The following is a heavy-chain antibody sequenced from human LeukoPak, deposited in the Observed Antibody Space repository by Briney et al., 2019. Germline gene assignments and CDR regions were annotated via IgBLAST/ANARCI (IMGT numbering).Heavy chain of an antibody. J-gene: IGHJ6*02. CDR3: AKSLWSGLGYYYGMDV. CDR1: GFTFSSYA. V-gene: IGHV3-23*01. D-gene: IGHD3-3*01. CDR2: ISGSGGST. Sequence: PGGSLRLSCAASGFTFSSYAMSWVRQAPGKGLEWVSAISGSGGSTYYADSVKGRFTISRDNSKSTLYLQMNSLRAEDTAVYYCAKSLWSGLGYYYGMDVWGQGTTVTVSS.